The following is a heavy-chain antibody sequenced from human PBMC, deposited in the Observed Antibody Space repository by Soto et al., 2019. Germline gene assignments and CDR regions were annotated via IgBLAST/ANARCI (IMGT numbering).Heavy chain of an antibody. Sequence: EVQLVGSGGGLVQPGGSLKLSCAASGFTFSGSTMHWVRQASGKGLEWVGRIRSKANSYATAYAASVKGRFTISRDDSKNTAYLQMNSLKTEDTAVYYCTRLVLGSVVYWGQGTLVTVSS. CDR2: IRSKANSYAT. V-gene: IGHV3-73*02. J-gene: IGHJ4*02. D-gene: IGHD2-15*01. CDR3: TRLVLGSVVY. CDR1: GFTFSGST.